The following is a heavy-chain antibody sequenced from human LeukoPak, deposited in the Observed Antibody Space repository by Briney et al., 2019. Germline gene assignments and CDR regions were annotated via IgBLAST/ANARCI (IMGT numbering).Heavy chain of an antibody. CDR3: ARDRRGYSYGYEYFDY. CDR1: GYTFTGYY. V-gene: IGHV1-2*02. D-gene: IGHD5-18*01. CDR2: INPNSGGT. Sequence: ASVKVSCKASGYTFTGYYMHWVRQAPGQGLEWMGWINPNSGGTNYAQKFQGRVTMTRDTSISTAYMELSRLRSDDTAVYYCARDRRGYSYGYEYFDYWGQGTLVTVSS. J-gene: IGHJ4*02.